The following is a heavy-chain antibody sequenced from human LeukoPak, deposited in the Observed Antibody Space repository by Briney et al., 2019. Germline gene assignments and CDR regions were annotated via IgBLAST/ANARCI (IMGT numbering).Heavy chain of an antibody. V-gene: IGHV1-2*02. CDR3: ARRPDYYDSSGYYLQADAEYFQH. CDR2: INPNSGGT. CDR1: VYTFTVYY. J-gene: IGHJ1*01. D-gene: IGHD3-22*01. Sequence: GASVKVSCKSSVYTFTVYYMHWVRQAPGQGLEWMGWINPNSGGTNYAQKFQGRVTMTRDTSISTAHMELSRLRSDDTAVYYCARRPDYYDSSGYYLQADAEYFQHWGQGTLVTVSS.